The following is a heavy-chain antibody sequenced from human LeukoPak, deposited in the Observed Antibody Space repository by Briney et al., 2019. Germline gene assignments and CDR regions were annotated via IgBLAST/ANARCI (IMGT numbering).Heavy chain of an antibody. D-gene: IGHD2-15*01. Sequence: GGSLRLSCAASGFTVSSNYMRWVRQAPGKGLEWVSVIYSGGSTYYADSVKGRFTISRDNSKNTLYLQMNSLRAEDTAVYYCARSPGYCSGGSCYFLYYFDYWGQGTLVTVSS. CDR2: IYSGGST. CDR3: ARSPGYCSGGSCYFLYYFDY. V-gene: IGHV3-53*01. CDR1: GFTVSSNY. J-gene: IGHJ4*02.